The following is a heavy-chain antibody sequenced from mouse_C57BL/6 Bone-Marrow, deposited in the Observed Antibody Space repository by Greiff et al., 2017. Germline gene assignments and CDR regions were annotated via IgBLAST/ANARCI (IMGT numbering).Heavy chain of an antibody. J-gene: IGHJ4*01. Sequence: QVQLQQPGAELVKPGASVKLSCKASGYTFTNYWMHWVKQRPGQGLEWIGMMHPNGGSPDYNEKFKSEATLSVDKSSRTAYLELSSLTSVDSAVYYFARSYDYDDYTMDYWGQGTSVTVSS. CDR1: GYTFTNYW. CDR2: MHPNGGSP. V-gene: IGHV1-64*01. D-gene: IGHD2-4*01. CDR3: ARSYDYDDYTMDY.